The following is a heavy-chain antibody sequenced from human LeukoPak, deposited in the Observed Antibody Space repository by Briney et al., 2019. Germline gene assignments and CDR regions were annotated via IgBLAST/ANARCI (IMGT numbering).Heavy chain of an antibody. D-gene: IGHD4-17*01. CDR2: ISYDGNTQ. Sequence: PGRSLRLSCAASGFTFSTYAMHWVRQAPGKGLEWVAAISYDGNTQHYADPVKGRFTISRDNSKSKVYLQIDTLTIEDSAVYYCVKPYPTLTTSSVLDTWGQGTLVTVSS. V-gene: IGHV3-30*18. CDR1: GFTFSTYA. CDR3: VKPYPTLTTSSVLDT. J-gene: IGHJ5*01.